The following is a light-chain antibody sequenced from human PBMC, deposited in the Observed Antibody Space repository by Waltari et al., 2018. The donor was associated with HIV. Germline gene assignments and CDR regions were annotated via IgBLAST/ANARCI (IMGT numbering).Light chain of an antibody. CDR3: QQYGSSPIT. CDR1: QSVSSNY. Sequence: EIVLTQSPGTLSLSPGERATLTCRASQSVSSNYLAWYPQKPGQTPRLLIHGASSRATGIPDRFSGSGSGTDFTLTISRLEPEDFAVYYCQQYGSSPITFGQGTRLEIK. J-gene: IGKJ5*01. V-gene: IGKV3-20*01. CDR2: GAS.